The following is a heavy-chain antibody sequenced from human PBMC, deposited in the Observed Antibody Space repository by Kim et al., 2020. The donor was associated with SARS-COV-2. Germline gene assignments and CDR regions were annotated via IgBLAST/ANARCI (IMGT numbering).Heavy chain of an antibody. CDR3: ASLYDSSGYPPFDY. V-gene: IGHV1-46*01. D-gene: IGHD3-22*01. J-gene: IGHJ4*02. Sequence: AQKFQGRVTMTRDTSTSTVYMELSSLRSEDTAVYYCASLYDSSGYPPFDYWGQGTLVTVSS.